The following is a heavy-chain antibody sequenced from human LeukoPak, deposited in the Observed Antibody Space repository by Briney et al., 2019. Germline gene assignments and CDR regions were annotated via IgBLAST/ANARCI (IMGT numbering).Heavy chain of an antibody. J-gene: IGHJ4*02. CDR2: ISYDGSNK. Sequence: GGSLRLSCAASGFTFSSYAMHWVRQAPGKGLEWVAVISYDGSNKYYADSVQGRFTITRDNSKSTLCLQMNSLRAEDTAVYYCAKQLGYCSDGSCYFPYWGQGTLVTVSS. D-gene: IGHD2-15*01. CDR3: AKQLGYCSDGSCYFPY. CDR1: GFTFSSYA. V-gene: IGHV3-30*04.